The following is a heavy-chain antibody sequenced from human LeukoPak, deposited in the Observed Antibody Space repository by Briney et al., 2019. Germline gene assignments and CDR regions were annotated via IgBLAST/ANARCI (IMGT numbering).Heavy chain of an antibody. J-gene: IGHJ5*02. D-gene: IGHD3-10*01. CDR2: IYYSGST. V-gene: IGHV4-39*07. Sequence: SETLSLTCTVSGNSISSSSYYWVWIRQPPGKGLEWIGSIYYSGSTYYNPSLKSRVTISVDTSKNQFSLKLSSVTAADTAVYYCARRGGSGSYYSLYNWFDPWGQGTLVTVSS. CDR1: GNSISSSSYY. CDR3: ARRGGSGSYYSLYNWFDP.